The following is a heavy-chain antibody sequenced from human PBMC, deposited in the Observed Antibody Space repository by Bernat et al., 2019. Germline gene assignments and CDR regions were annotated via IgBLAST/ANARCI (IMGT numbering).Heavy chain of an antibody. V-gene: IGHV3-53*02. J-gene: IGHJ4*02. Sequence: EVQLVETGGGLIQPGGSLRLSCAASGFTVNSKCMNWVRQAPGKGLEWVSVIYSGGKTYYADSVKGRFTISRDNSKNTLYLQMNSLRAEDTAVYFCAAGCTNDVCYINSWGQGTLVTVSS. D-gene: IGHD2-8*01. CDR1: GFTVNSKC. CDR3: AAGCTNDVCYINS. CDR2: IYSGGKT.